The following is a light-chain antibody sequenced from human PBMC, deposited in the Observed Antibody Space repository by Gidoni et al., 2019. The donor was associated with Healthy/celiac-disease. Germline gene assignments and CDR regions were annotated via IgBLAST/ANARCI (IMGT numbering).Light chain of an antibody. CDR3: QQSYSTPPMYT. Sequence: DIQMTQSPSSLSASVGDRVTITCRASQSISSYLNWYQQKPGKAPKLLIYAASSLQSGVPSRFSESGSGTDFTLTISSLQPEDFATYYCQQSYSTPPMYTFGQGTKLEIK. J-gene: IGKJ2*01. V-gene: IGKV1-39*01. CDR2: AAS. CDR1: QSISSY.